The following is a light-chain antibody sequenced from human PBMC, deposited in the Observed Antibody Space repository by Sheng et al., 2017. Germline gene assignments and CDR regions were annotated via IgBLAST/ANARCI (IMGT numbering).Light chain of an antibody. J-gene: IGKJ1*01. Sequence: EVVLTQSPGTLSLSAGVRATLSCRASQRISSSYVAWYQQKPGQAPRLVIYAASSRATGIPDRFSGSGSGTDFILTINSLQPEDSAVFYXQQYASTPPTFGQGTKVQIK. CDR3: QQYASTPPT. CDR2: AAS. CDR1: QRISSSY. V-gene: IGKV3-20*01.